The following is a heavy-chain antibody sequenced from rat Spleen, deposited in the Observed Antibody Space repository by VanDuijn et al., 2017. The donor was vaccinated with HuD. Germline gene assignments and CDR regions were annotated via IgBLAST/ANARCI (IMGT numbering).Heavy chain of an antibody. V-gene: IGHV5-7*01. Sequence: EVQLVESGGGLVQPGRSLKLSCAASGFTFSDYYMAWVRQAPKKGLEWVASISYGDSSGHSSTYYRDSVKGRFTISRDNAKNTLYLQMDSLRSEDTATYYCTRAGYLRDWYFDFWGPGTMVTVSS. CDR2: ISYGDSSGHSST. J-gene: IGHJ1*01. CDR3: TRAGYLRDWYFDF. D-gene: IGHD2-2*01. CDR1: GFTFSDYY.